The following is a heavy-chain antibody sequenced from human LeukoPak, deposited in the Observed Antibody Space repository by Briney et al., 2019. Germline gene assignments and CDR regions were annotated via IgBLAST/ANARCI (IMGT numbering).Heavy chain of an antibody. D-gene: IGHD4-11*01. CDR2: ISGSGGST. Sequence: GSLRLSCAASGLTFSSYAMSWVRQAPGKGLEWVSAISGSGGSTYYADSVKGRFTISRDNSMNTLYLQMNSLRAEDTAVYYCANGYSDYKVSRRQAQNWGQGTLVTVSS. CDR1: GLTFSSYA. CDR3: ANGYSDYKVSRRQAQN. V-gene: IGHV3-23*01. J-gene: IGHJ4*02.